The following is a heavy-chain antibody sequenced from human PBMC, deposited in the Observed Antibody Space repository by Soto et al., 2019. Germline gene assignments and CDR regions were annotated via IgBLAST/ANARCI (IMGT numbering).Heavy chain of an antibody. Sequence: GXPNRHPYTASGLNFIDHYMDWVRQATGKGLEWVGRTRNKANSYTTEYAASVKGRFTISRDDSKNLLYLQLNSLKIEDTAVYYCARAYGGGDDLAYLGQGTLVTV. D-gene: IGHD2-21*02. J-gene: IGHJ1*01. CDR1: GLNFIDHY. V-gene: IGHV3-72*01. CDR2: TRNKANSYTT. CDR3: ARAYGGGDDLAY.